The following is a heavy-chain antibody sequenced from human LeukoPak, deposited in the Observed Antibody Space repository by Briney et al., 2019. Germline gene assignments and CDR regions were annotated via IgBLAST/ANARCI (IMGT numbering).Heavy chain of an antibody. D-gene: IGHD2-2*03. CDR2: ISGSGPYT. CDR1: GFTFSSYA. V-gene: IGHV3-23*01. J-gene: IGHJ4*02. Sequence: GGSLRLSCAASGFTFSSYAMSWVRQAPGKGLEWVSGISGSGPYTFYTDSVKGRFTISRDSSKNTLYLQMNSLRAEDTALYYCAKHGYCSGISCFFDFRGQGTLDTVSS. CDR3: AKHGYCSGISCFFDF.